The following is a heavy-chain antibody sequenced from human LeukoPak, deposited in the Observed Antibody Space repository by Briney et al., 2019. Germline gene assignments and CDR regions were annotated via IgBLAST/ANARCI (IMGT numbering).Heavy chain of an antibody. Sequence: GRSLRLSCAASGFTFSSYAMHWVRQAPGKGLEWVAVISYDGSNKYYADSVKGRFTISRDNSKNTLYLQMNSLRAEDTAVYYCARDSVNYYDSSGYYMDYWGQGTLVTVSS. CDR2: ISYDGSNK. V-gene: IGHV3-30-3*01. CDR3: ARDSVNYYDSSGYYMDY. J-gene: IGHJ4*02. D-gene: IGHD3-22*01. CDR1: GFTFSSYA.